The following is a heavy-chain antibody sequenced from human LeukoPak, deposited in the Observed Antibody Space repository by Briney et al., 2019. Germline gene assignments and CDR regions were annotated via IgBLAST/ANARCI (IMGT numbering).Heavy chain of an antibody. J-gene: IGHJ3*02. D-gene: IGHD3-22*01. Sequence: PSETLSLTCNVAENAVSGGFYRAWIRQPPGKGLEWVSVIYSGGSTYYADSVKGRFTISRDNSKNTLYLQMNSLRAEDTAVYYCARAHNYYDSSGYYAFDIWGQGTMVTVSS. CDR1: ENAVSGGFY. CDR3: ARAHNYYDSSGYYAFDI. V-gene: IGHV3-53*01. CDR2: IYSGGST.